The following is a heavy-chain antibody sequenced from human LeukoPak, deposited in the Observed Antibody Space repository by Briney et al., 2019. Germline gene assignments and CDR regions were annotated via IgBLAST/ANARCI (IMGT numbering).Heavy chain of an antibody. CDR3: ARDLHSNYHDSSGYYPH. CDR1: GFTFSSYS. Sequence: PGGSLRLSCAASGFTFSSYSMNWVRQAPGKGLEWVSSISSSSSYIYYADSVKGRLTISRDNAKNSLYLQMNSLRAEDTAVYYCARDLHSNYHDSSGYYPHWGQGTLVTVSS. D-gene: IGHD3-22*01. V-gene: IGHV3-21*01. J-gene: IGHJ4*02. CDR2: ISSSSSYI.